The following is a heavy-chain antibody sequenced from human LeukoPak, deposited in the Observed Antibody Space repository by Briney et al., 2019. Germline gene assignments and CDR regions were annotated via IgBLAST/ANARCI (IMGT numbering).Heavy chain of an antibody. V-gene: IGHV4-4*07. CDR1: GGSISSYY. J-gene: IGHJ3*02. D-gene: IGHD2-2*01. CDR2: IYTSGNT. Sequence: SETLSLTCTVSGGSISSYYWTWIRQPAGKGLEWIGRIYTSGNTNYNPSPKSRVTMSVDTSKNQFSLKLSSVTAADTAVYYCARWRDKFSTRVDPGAFDIWGQGTMVTVSS. CDR3: ARWRDKFSTRVDPGAFDI.